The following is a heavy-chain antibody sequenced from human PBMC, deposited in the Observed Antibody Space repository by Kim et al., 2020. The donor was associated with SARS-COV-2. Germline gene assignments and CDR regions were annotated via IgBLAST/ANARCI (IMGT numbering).Heavy chain of an antibody. CDR3: ARDRSGFDY. V-gene: IGHV4-59*01. J-gene: IGHJ4*02. CDR1: GGSISSYY. Sequence: SETLSLTCTVSGGSISSYYWSWIRQPPGKGLEWIGYIYYSGSTNYNPSLKSRVTISVDTSKNQFSLKLSSVTAADTAVYYCARDRSGFDYWGQGTLVT. CDR2: IYYSGST.